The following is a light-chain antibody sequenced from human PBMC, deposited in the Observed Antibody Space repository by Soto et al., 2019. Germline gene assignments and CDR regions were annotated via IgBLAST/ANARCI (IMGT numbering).Light chain of an antibody. CDR2: EVS. Sequence: QSALTQAASVSGSPGQSITISCTGTSSDVGGYNYVSWYQQHPGKAPKVMIYEVSNRPSGVSNRFSGSKSGNTASLTISGLQAEDEADYYCSSYTISSTLVFGGGTKLTVL. CDR3: SSYTISSTLV. CDR1: SSDVGGYNY. V-gene: IGLV2-14*01. J-gene: IGLJ2*01.